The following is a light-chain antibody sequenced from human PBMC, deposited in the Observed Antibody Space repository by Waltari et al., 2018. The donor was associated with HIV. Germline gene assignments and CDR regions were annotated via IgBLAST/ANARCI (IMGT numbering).Light chain of an antibody. Sequence: DIQMTQSPSTLSASIGDRVTITCRASRSISNWLAWYQQKPGKATKVIIYKASNLESGVPSRFSGSGSGTEFTLTISSLQPDDFATYYCQQYESYSTFGQGTKVEIK. CDR2: KAS. CDR3: QQYESYST. CDR1: RSISNW. V-gene: IGKV1-5*03. J-gene: IGKJ1*01.